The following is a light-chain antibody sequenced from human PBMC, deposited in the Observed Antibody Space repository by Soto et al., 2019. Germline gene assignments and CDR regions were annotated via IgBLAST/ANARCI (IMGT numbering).Light chain of an antibody. CDR3: VEGTHWPPT. CDR1: QSLVHSDGNTY. V-gene: IGKV2-30*02. CDR2: RVS. J-gene: IGKJ2*01. Sequence: DVVMTQSPLSLPVTLGQPASISCRSSQSLVHSDGNTYLSWFQQRPGQSPRRLIYRVSNRDSGVPDRFSGSGSGTNFTLKIIRVEAEDFGVYYCVEGTHWPPTFGQGTKLEIK.